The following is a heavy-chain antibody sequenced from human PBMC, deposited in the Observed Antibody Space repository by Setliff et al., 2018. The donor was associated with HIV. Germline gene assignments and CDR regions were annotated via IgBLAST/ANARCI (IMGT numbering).Heavy chain of an antibody. Sequence: GGSLRLSCEASGFPFSVHGFHWVRQAPGKGLEWVAVVSYDGTYKNYADSVKGRFTISRDNSRSTVYVQMNSLRAEDTAVYFCARDLTTIVTRKVFDIWGQGTKVTVSS. CDR1: GFPFSVHG. CDR2: VSYDGTYK. V-gene: IGHV3-30*19. D-gene: IGHD4-17*01. CDR3: ARDLTTIVTRKVFDI. J-gene: IGHJ3*01.